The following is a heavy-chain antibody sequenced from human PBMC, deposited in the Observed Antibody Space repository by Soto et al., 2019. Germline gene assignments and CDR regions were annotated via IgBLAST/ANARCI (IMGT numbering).Heavy chain of an antibody. V-gene: IGHV4-61*01. D-gene: IGHD6-19*01. CDR2: ILHIGSS. CDR3: ARGMYKSGWNLDL. Sequence: PSETLSLTCPVSGGSVSSATYFLCWVRHAPGGGLEWIAYILHIGSSMYNPSLKSRVTISLSTSKNQFSLRLTSVTAADKAVYYCARGMYKSGWNLDLWGQGIVVTVS. J-gene: IGHJ5*02. CDR1: GGSVSSATYF.